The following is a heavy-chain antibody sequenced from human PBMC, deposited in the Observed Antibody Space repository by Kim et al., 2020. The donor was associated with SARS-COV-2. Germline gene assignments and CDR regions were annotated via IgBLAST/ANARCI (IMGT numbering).Heavy chain of an antibody. D-gene: IGHD6-13*01. J-gene: IGHJ4*02. CDR1: GFTVSSNY. Sequence: GGSLRLSCAASGFTVSSNYMSWVRQAPGKGLEWVSVIYSGGSTYYADSVKGRFTISRDNSKNTLYLHMNSLRAEDTAVYYCASAYSNSWYGVYWGQGTLITVSS. CDR3: ASAYSNSWYGVY. V-gene: IGHV3-53*01. CDR2: IYSGGST.